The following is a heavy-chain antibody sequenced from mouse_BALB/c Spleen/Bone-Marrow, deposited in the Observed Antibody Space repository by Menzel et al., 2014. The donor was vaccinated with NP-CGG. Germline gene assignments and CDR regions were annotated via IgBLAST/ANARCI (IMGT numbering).Heavy chain of an antibody. CDR3: ARYYYGYYFDY. CDR2: IDPANGNT. D-gene: IGHD1-1*01. J-gene: IGHJ2*01. V-gene: IGHV14-3*02. Sequence: VPLQHSGAELLKPRASVKLSCTASGFNIKDTYMHWVKQRPEQGLEWIGRIDPANGNTKYDPKFQGKATITADTSSNTAYLQLSSLTSEDTAVYYCARYYYGYYFDYWGQGTTLTVSS. CDR1: GFNIKDTY.